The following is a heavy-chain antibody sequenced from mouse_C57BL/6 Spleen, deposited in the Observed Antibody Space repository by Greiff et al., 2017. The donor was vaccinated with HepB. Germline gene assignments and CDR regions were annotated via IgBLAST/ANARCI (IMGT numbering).Heavy chain of an antibody. CDR3: ARWGLRRAFAY. Sequence: EVKLQESGPGMVKPSQSLSLTCTVTGYSITSGYDWHWIRHFPGNKLEWMGYISYSGSTNYNPSLKSRISITHDTSKNTFFLKLNSVTTEDTATYYCARWGLRRAFAYWGQGTLVTVSA. CDR2: ISYSGST. CDR1: GYSITSGYD. J-gene: IGHJ3*01. V-gene: IGHV3-1*01. D-gene: IGHD2-4*01.